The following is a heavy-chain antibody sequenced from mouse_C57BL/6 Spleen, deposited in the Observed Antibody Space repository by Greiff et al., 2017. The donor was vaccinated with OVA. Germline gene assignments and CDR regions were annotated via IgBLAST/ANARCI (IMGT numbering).Heavy chain of an antibody. J-gene: IGHJ3*01. Sequence: QVQLQQPGAELVKPGASVKLSCKASGYTFTSYWMHWVKQRPGQGLAWIGMIHPNSGSTNYNEKFKSKATLTVDKSSSTAYMQLSSLTSEYSAVYYCASDYDYDWFAYWGQGTLVTVSA. D-gene: IGHD2-4*01. CDR3: ASDYDYDWFAY. CDR2: IHPNSGST. V-gene: IGHV1-64*01. CDR1: GYTFTSYW.